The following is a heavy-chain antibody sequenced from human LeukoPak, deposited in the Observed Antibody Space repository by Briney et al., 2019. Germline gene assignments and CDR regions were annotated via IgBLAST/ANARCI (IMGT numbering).Heavy chain of an antibody. D-gene: IGHD3-10*01. CDR3: ARDDYYGSGSYYTDY. Sequence: SETLSLTCTVSGGSISSYYWSWIRQPPGKGLERIGYIYYSGSTNYNPSLKSRVTISVDTSKNQFSLKLSSVTAADTAVYYCARDDYYGSGSYYTDYWGQGTLVTVSS. J-gene: IGHJ4*02. CDR2: IYYSGST. CDR1: GGSISSYY. V-gene: IGHV4-59*12.